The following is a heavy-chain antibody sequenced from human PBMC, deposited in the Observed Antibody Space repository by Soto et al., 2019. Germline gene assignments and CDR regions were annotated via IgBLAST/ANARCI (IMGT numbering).Heavy chain of an antibody. CDR3: ARVVAAQYYYYGMDV. Sequence: SETLSLTCTVSGGSISSSSYYWGWIRQPPGKGLEWIGSIYYSGSTYYNPSLKSRVTISVDTSKNQFSLKLSSVTAADTAVYYCARVVAAQYYYYGMDVWGQGITVTVSS. V-gene: IGHV4-39*01. CDR2: IYYSGST. CDR1: GGSISSSSYY. D-gene: IGHD2-15*01. J-gene: IGHJ6*02.